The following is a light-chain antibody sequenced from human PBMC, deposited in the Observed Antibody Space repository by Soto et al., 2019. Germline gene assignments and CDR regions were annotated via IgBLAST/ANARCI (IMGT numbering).Light chain of an antibody. CDR3: QQRRNWLT. Sequence: EIVLTQSPATLSLSPGERATLSCRASQSVSSYLAWYQQKPGLSPRLLIYDASNRATGIPARFSGSGSGTDFTLTISGLEPEEFAVYYCQQRRNWLTFGGGTKMELK. V-gene: IGKV3-11*01. J-gene: IGKJ4*01. CDR1: QSVSSY. CDR2: DAS.